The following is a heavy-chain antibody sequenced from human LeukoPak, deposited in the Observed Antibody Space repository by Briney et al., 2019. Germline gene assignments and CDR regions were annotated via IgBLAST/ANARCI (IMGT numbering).Heavy chain of an antibody. J-gene: IGHJ6*02. CDR3: ARNNGMDV. CDR1: GFHFTTYW. CDR2: VNRDGSET. Sequence: GGSLRLSCAVSGFHFTTYWMTWVRQVPGRGPEWVANVNRDGSETYYLDSVKGRFTISKDNAKNSLYLQMNSLRAEDTALYHCARNNGMDVWGQGTTVIVSS. V-gene: IGHV3-7*03.